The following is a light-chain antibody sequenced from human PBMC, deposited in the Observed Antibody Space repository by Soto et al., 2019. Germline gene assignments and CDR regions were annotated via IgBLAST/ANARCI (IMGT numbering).Light chain of an antibody. J-gene: IGLJ2*01. CDR2: DTK. CDR3: LLYFGGDQLGV. V-gene: IGLV7-43*01. CDR1: TGSVTSGYF. Sequence: QAVVTQEPSLTVSPGGTVTLTCASSTGSVTSGYFPNWFQQKPGQAPMSLIYDTKHRHSWTPARFSGSLLGGKAALTLSGVQPEDEADYFCLLYFGGDQLGVFGGGTKLTVL.